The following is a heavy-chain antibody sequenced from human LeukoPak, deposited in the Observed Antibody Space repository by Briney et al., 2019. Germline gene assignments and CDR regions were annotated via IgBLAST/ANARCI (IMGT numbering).Heavy chain of an antibody. D-gene: IGHD3-10*01. CDR3: AKARGYGSGYFEY. V-gene: IGHV4-38-2*02. Sequence: SETLSLTCSVSGYSFSSGYYWGWIRQPPGKGLEWIGVVYRTGNAYYNPSLKSRVTISIDTSKNQFSLNLTSVTAADTAVYFCAKARGYGSGYFEYWGQGILVPVSS. J-gene: IGHJ4*02. CDR2: VYRTGNA. CDR1: GYSFSSGYY.